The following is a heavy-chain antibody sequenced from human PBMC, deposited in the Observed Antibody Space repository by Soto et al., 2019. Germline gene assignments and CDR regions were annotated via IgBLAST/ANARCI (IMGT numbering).Heavy chain of an antibody. V-gene: IGHV4-39*01. D-gene: IGHD1-1*01. CDR2: ITYSGST. J-gene: IGHJ4*02. CDR1: GGSISSGAYY. CDR3: ARQVEVTYFDY. Sequence: QLHLQESGPGLLKPSETLSLTCTVSGGSISSGAYYWGWIRQPPGKRLEWIASITYSGSTYYNPSLKSRVTISVDTSKNQFSLKLRSMTAADTAVYYCARQVEVTYFDYWGQGTLVTVSS.